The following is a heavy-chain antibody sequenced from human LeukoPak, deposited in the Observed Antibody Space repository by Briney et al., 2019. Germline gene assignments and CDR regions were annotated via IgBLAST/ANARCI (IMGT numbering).Heavy chain of an antibody. D-gene: IGHD2-21*01. CDR3: ARRVGVAVAYNWFDP. J-gene: IGHJ5*02. V-gene: IGHV5-51*01. CDR2: IYPGDSAT. Sequence: GESLKISCKASEYSFTSYWSSWVRQMPGKGLEWMGIIYPGDSATSSRPSFRGQVTISDAKSIRTSYLQWSGLKASAPPKYYGARRVGVAVAYNWFDPWGQGTLVTVSS. CDR1: EYSFTSYW.